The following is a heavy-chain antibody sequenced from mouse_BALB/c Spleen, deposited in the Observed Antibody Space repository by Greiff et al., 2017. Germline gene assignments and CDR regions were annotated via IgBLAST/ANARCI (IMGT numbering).Heavy chain of an antibody. D-gene: IGHD2-14*01. J-gene: IGHJ4*01. CDR3: AAYYRYDGGYAMDY. V-gene: IGHV1-7*01. Sequence: QVQLKQSGAELAKPGASVKMSCKASGYTFTSYWMHWVKQRPGQGLEWIGYINPSTGYTEYNQKFKDKATLTADKSSSTAYMQLSSLTSEDSAVYYCAAYYRYDGGYAMDYWGQGTSVTVSS. CDR2: INPSTGYT. CDR1: GYTFTSYW.